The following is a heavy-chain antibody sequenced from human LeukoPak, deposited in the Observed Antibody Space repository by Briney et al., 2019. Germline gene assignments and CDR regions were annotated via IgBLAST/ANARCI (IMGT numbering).Heavy chain of an antibody. V-gene: IGHV4-31*03. CDR3: ARTGSYRFKYYFDY. CDR1: GGSISSGGYY. J-gene: IGHJ4*02. D-gene: IGHD3-16*02. CDR2: IYYSGST. Sequence: SQTLSLTCTVSGGSISSGGYYWSWIRQHPGKGLEWIGYIYYSGSTYYNPSLKSRVTISVDTSKNQFSLKLSSVTAADTAVYYCARTGSYRFKYYFDYWGQGTLVNVSS.